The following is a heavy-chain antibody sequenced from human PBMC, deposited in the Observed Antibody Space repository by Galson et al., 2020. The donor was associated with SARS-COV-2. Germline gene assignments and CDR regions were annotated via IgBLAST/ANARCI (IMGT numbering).Heavy chain of an antibody. Sequence: GGSLRLSCAASAFTFSNFWMTWVRQAPGKALEWVASIKEDGSDKNYVDSVKGRFTISRDNAKNSLYLQMNSLRDEDTALYYCARGVSSDPWGQGTLVTVSS. CDR2: IKEDGSDK. V-gene: IGHV3-7*01. CDR3: ARGVSSDP. J-gene: IGHJ5*02. CDR1: AFTFSNFW. D-gene: IGHD2-2*01.